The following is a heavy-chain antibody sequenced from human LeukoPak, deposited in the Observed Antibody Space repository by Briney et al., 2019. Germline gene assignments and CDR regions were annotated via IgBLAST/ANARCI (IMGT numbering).Heavy chain of an antibody. CDR2: INTSGST. V-gene: IGHV4-61*02. J-gene: IGHJ4*02. Sequence: SQTLSLTCTVSGGSISSGSYYWGWIRQPAGKGLGWIVRINTSGSTNYNPSLKSRSTISVDTSKTKFSLKLSFVTAAATAVYYCAREGSGSGWDKVVFDYWGQGTLVTVSS. CDR3: AREGSGSGWDKVVFDY. D-gene: IGHD6-19*01. CDR1: GGSISSGSYY.